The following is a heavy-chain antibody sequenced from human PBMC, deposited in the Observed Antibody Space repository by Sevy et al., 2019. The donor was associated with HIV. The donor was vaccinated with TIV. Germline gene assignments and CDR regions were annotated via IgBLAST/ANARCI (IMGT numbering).Heavy chain of an antibody. D-gene: IGHD3-10*01. V-gene: IGHV4-30-2*01. CDR2: IYHSGST. CDR1: GGSISSGGYS. Sequence: SETLSLTCAVSGGSISSGGYSWSWIRQPPGKGLEWIGYIYHSGSTYYNPSLKSRVTISVDRSKNQFSLKLSSVTAAETAWNYCASSHITMVRGVSNYFDYWGQGTLVTVSS. J-gene: IGHJ4*02. CDR3: ASSHITMVRGVSNYFDY.